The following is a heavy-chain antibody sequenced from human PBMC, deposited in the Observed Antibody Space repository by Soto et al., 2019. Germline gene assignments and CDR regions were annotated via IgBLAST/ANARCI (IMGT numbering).Heavy chain of an antibody. J-gene: IGHJ4*02. D-gene: IGHD2-21*02. Sequence: GGSLRLSCAASGFTFSSYAMSWVRQAPGKGLEWVSAISGSGGSTYYADSVKGRFTISRDNSKNTLYLQMNSLRAEDTAVYYCSNDVGGNSEIGNWGQGTLVTVSS. CDR3: SNDVGGNSEIGN. CDR1: GFTFSSYA. V-gene: IGHV3-23*01. CDR2: ISGSGGST.